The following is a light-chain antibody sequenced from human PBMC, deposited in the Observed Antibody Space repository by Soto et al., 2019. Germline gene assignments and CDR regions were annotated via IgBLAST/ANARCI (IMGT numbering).Light chain of an antibody. CDR1: QGVRNN. CDR3: QQRSNWPIT. J-gene: IGKJ5*01. Sequence: EVVMTQSPVTLSVSPGESATLSCRASQGVRNNLAWYQQRPGQAPRLLIYGASTRAAGIPARFSGSGSGTDFTLTISSLEPEDFAVYYCQQRSNWPITFGQGTRLEIK. V-gene: IGKV3-11*01. CDR2: GAS.